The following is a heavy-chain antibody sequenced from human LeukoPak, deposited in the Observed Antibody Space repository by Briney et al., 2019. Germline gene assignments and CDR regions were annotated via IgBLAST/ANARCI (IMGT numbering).Heavy chain of an antibody. V-gene: IGHV1-2*02. CDR3: ARDIVMVTYWFDP. CDR2: IDPNSGDT. D-gene: IGHD5-18*01. Sequence: ASVKVSCKASGYSFTGYFIHWVRQAPGQGLEGMGCIDPNSGDTKYAQKFQGRVTMTRDTSISTAYMELSRLRSDDTAVYYCARDIVMVTYWFDPWGQGTLVTVSS. CDR1: GYSFTGYF. J-gene: IGHJ5*02.